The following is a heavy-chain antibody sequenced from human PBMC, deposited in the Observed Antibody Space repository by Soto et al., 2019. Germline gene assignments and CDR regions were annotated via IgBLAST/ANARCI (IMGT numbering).Heavy chain of an antibody. V-gene: IGHV3-33*01. CDR2: LWYHGNTY. J-gene: IGHJ4*02. CDR1: GFTLSTYG. CDR3: ARDRGYGGNYVLDF. Sequence: PGGSLRLSCTPSGFTLSTYGMHWVRQAPGNGLEWVATLWYHGNTYYYKDSIKGRFAVSRDNSKNTVFLQINALRAEDTATYYCARDRGYGGNYVLDFWGVATLVTVCS. D-gene: IGHD4-4*01.